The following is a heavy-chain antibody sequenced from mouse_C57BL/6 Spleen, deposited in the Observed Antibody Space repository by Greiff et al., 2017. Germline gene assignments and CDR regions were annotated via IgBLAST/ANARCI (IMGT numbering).Heavy chain of an antibody. CDR2: IRSKSNNYAT. D-gene: IGHD2-10*01. CDR1: GFSFNTYA. CDR3: VRPYYGNSWFAY. Sequence: EVKLMESGGGLVQPKGSLKLSCAASGFSFNTYAMNWVRQAPGKGLEWVARIRSKSNNYATYYADSVKDRFTISRDDSESMLYLQMNNLKTEDTAMYYCVRPYYGNSWFAYWGQGTLVTVSA. V-gene: IGHV10-1*01. J-gene: IGHJ3*01.